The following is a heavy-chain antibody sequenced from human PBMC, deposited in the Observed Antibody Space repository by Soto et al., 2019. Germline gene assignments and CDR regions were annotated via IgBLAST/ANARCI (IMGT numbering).Heavy chain of an antibody. D-gene: IGHD1-26*01. CDR3: ARELGATLNWFDP. CDR1: GVTFSSYA. CDR2: IIPIFGTA. V-gene: IGHV1-69*13. J-gene: IGHJ5*02. Sequence: SVKVSCKASGVTFSSYAISWVRQAPGQGLEWMGGIIPIFGTANYAQKFQGRVTITADESTSTAYMELSSLRSEDTAVYYCARELGATLNWFDPWGKGTLVTVSS.